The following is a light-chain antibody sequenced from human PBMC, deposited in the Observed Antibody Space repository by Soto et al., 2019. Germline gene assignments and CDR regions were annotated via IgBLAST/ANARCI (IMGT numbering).Light chain of an antibody. CDR3: QVWDPHSDQVV. CDR1: NIGAKT. Sequence: SYELTQPPSVSVAPGKTASLTCGGDNIGAKTVHWYQQKPGQAPVLVLSYDSDRPSGITERFSVSNSGNPATLTISRVEAGDEADYYCQVWDPHSDQVVFGGGTKVTVL. V-gene: IGLV3-21*01. CDR2: YDS. J-gene: IGLJ2*01.